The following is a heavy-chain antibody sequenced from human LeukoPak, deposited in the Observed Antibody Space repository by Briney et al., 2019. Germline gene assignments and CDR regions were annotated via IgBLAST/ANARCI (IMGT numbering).Heavy chain of an antibody. V-gene: IGHV4-59*01. CDR1: GDSITSKY. J-gene: IGHJ6*03. CDR3: ARVRRTDSSSWYRHYYYYMDV. Sequence: SETLSLTCTVSGDSITSKYWSWIRQPPGKGLEWIGYIYYSGSTNYNPSLKSRVTISVDTSKNQFSLKLSSVTAADTAAYYCARVRRTDSSSWYRHYYYYMDVWGKGTTVTISS. D-gene: IGHD6-13*01. CDR2: IYYSGST.